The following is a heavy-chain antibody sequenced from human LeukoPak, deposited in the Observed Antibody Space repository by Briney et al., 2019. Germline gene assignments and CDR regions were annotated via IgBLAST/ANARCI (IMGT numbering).Heavy chain of an antibody. J-gene: IGHJ6*03. D-gene: IGHD1-1*01. Sequence: PGGFLRLSCAASGFTFSSYAMSWVRQAPGKGLEWVSAISGSGGSIYYADSVKGRFTISRDNSKNTLYLQMNSLRAEDTAVYYCAKRDTTYYYWYMDVWGKGTTVTVSS. V-gene: IGHV3-23*01. CDR3: AKRDTTYYYWYMDV. CDR1: GFTFSSYA. CDR2: ISGSGGSI.